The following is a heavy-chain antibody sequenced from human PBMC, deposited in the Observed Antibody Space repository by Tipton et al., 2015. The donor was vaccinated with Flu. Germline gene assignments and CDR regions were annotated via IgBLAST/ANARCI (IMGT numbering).Heavy chain of an antibody. CDR2: IHTSGTT. D-gene: IGHD3-22*01. CDR1: GGSISRSY. J-gene: IGHJ4*02. V-gene: IGHV4-4*07. CDR3: ASDSVGDYDSSGYYDN. Sequence: TLSLTCTVSGGSISRSYWNWIRQPAGKGLEWIGRIHTSGTTNYSPSLRSRVTVSVDTSKNQFSLRLSSVTAADTAVYYCASDSVGDYDSSGYYDNWGQGTLVTVSS.